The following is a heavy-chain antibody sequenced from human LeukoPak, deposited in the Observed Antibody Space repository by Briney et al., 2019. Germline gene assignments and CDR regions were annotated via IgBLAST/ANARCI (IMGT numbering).Heavy chain of an antibody. CDR2: MYFGGST. CDR1: GGSIRSSSFY. V-gene: IGHV4-39*07. D-gene: IGHD2-21*02. J-gene: IGHJ5*02. Sequence: SETLSLTCTVSGGSIRSSSFYWGRIRQLPGKGLEWIGSMYFGGSTYYNPSLQSRVAISVDTSKNQFSLKLSSVTAADTAVYYCARGLIPGISYCGGDCYSLRWFDPWGQGTLVTVSS. CDR3: ARGLIPGISYCGGDCYSLRWFDP.